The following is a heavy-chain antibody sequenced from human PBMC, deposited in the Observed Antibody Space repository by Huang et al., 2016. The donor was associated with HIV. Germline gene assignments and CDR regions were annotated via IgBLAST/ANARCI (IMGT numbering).Heavy chain of an antibody. Sequence: EVHLVESGGGLVRPGRSLRLSCAASGFPFRSFWMNWVRQAPGRGLEVVANINLDGSERFYVDSVRGRFTISRDNANNSVSLQLNSLKAEDTGVYYCARGFQAKPGDYWGQGTLVTVSS. CDR3: ARGFQAKPGDY. CDR2: INLDGSER. CDR1: GFPFRSFW. J-gene: IGHJ4*02. V-gene: IGHV3-7*01.